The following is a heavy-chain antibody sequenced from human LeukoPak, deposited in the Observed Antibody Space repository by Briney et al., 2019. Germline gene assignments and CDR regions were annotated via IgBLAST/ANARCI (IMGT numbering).Heavy chain of an antibody. J-gene: IGHJ5*02. CDR2: IYYSGST. V-gene: IGHV4-59*01. CDR1: GGSISSYY. CDR3: ARDRAGFDP. Sequence: MSSETLSLTCTVSGGSISSYYWSWIRQPPGKGLEWIGYIYYSGSTNYNPSLKSRVTISVDTSKNQFSLKLSSVTAADTAVYYCARDRAGFDPWGQGTLVTVSS.